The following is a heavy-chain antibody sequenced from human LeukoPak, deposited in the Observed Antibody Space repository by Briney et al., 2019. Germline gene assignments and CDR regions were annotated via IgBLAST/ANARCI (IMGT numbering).Heavy chain of an antibody. CDR1: GGSLSSGSYY. Sequence: PSETLSLTCTVSGGSLSSGSYYWGWIRQPPGKGLEWIGSIHFSGANYYNPSLKSRVTISVDTSKNQFSLTLSSLTAADTAVYYCARQDSSGWYGSFDYWGQGILVTVSS. J-gene: IGHJ4*02. CDR3: ARQDSSGWYGSFDY. V-gene: IGHV4-39*01. D-gene: IGHD6-19*01. CDR2: IHFSGAN.